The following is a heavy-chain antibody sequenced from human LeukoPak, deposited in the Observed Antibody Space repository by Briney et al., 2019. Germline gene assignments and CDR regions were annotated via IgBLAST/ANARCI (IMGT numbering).Heavy chain of an antibody. V-gene: IGHV3-21*01. Sequence: GGSLRLSCAASGFTFSNYNFYWVRQAPGKGLEWVSSISSTSSYIYYADSMKGRFTISRDNAKNSLYLQMNSLRAEDTAVYYCLRDLNWSLDQWGQGTLVTVSS. CDR2: ISSTSSYI. D-gene: IGHD1-20*01. J-gene: IGHJ4*02. CDR3: LRDLNWSLDQ. CDR1: GFTFSNYN.